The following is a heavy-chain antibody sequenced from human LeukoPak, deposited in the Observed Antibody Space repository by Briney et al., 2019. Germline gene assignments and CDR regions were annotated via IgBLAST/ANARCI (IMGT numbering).Heavy chain of an antibody. J-gene: IGHJ6*02. CDR3: ARIGMAGTGSYYYYGMDV. V-gene: IGHV1-8*03. D-gene: IGHD6-19*01. Sequence: ASVKVSCKASGYTFTSYDINWVRQATGQGLEWMGWMNPNSGNTGYAQKFQGRVTITRNTSISTAYMELSSLRSEDTAVYYCARIGMAGTGSYYYYGMDVWGQGTTVTVSS. CDR1: GYTFTSYD. CDR2: MNPNSGNT.